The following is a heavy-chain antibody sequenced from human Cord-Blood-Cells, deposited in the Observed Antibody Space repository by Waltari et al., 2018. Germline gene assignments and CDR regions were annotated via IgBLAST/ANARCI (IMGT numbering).Heavy chain of an antibody. Sequence: EVQLVESGGGLVKPGGSLRLSCAASGFTFSRYSMNWVRQAPGKGLEWVSSISSSSSYIYYADSVKGRFTISRDNAKNSLYLQMNSLRAEDTAVYYCAREALTGDAFDIWGQGTMVTVSS. J-gene: IGHJ3*02. CDR2: ISSSSSYI. CDR3: AREALTGDAFDI. V-gene: IGHV3-21*01. CDR1: GFTFSRYS. D-gene: IGHD7-27*01.